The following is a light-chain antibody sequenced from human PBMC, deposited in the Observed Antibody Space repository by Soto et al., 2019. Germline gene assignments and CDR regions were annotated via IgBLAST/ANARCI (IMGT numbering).Light chain of an antibody. J-gene: IGLJ2*01. V-gene: IGLV2-14*01. Sequence: QPASVSGSPGQSITISCTGTSSDIAVYSYVSWFQQHPGKAPKLIIYDVSNRPSGVSSRFSGSKSGNTASLTISGLQAEDESDYYCSSYTITSTVVFGGGTKLTVL. CDR2: DVS. CDR3: SSYTITSTVV. CDR1: SSDIAVYSY.